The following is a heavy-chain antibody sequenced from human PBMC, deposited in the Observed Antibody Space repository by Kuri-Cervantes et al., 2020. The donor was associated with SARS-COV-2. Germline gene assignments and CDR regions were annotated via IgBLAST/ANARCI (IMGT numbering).Heavy chain of an antibody. CDR1: GCTFSSYA. Sequence: SVKVSCKASGCTFSSYAISWVRQAPGQGLEWMGGIIPIFGTANYAQKFQGRVTITADKSTSTAYMELSSLRSEDTAVYYCARVFLTMVRGVIIIQHYGMDVWGQGTTVTVSS. J-gene: IGHJ6*02. D-gene: IGHD3-10*01. CDR2: IIPIFGTA. V-gene: IGHV1-69*06. CDR3: ARVFLTMVRGVIIIQHYGMDV.